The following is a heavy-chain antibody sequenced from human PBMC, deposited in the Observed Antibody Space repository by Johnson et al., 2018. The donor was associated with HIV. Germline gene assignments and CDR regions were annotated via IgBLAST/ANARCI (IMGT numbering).Heavy chain of an antibody. V-gene: IGHV3-74*02. CDR3: ARIRVAVITEVGAFDM. CDR1: GFKLYEYD. CDR2: INSDGSST. Sequence: VQLVESGGDVVRPGGSLRISCVASGFKLYEYDVSWVRQVPGKGLVWVSRINSDGSSTSYADSVKGRFPISRDNAKNTLYLQMNSLRAEDTAVYLCARIRVAVITEVGAFDMWGQGTMVTVSS. D-gene: IGHD3-22*01. J-gene: IGHJ3*02.